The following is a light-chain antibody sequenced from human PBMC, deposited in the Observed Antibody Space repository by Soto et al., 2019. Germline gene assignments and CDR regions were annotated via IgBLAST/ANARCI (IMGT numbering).Light chain of an antibody. J-gene: IGLJ2*01. CDR1: SSDVGGYNY. CDR2: EVS. V-gene: IGLV2-8*01. Sequence: QSALTQPPSASGSPGQSVTISCTGTSSDVGGYNYVSWYQQHPGKAPKLMIYEVSKRPSGVPDRFSGSKSGNTASLTVSGLQAEDEADYYCTSNTTGSTCGVFGGGTKLTVL. CDR3: TSNTTGSTCGV.